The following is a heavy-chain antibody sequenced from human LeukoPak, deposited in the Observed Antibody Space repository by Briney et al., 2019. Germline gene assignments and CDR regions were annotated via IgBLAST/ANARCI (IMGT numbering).Heavy chain of an antibody. D-gene: IGHD5-24*01. J-gene: IGHJ3*02. V-gene: IGHV1-2*02. CDR3: ARIRDGYNDAYDI. Sequence: ASVKVSCKASGYTFTGYYMHWVRQAPGQGLEWMGWINPNSGGTNYAQKFQGRVTMTRDTSTSTVYMGLSSLRSEDTAVYYCARIRDGYNDAYDIWGQGTMVTVSS. CDR2: INPNSGGT. CDR1: GYTFTGYY.